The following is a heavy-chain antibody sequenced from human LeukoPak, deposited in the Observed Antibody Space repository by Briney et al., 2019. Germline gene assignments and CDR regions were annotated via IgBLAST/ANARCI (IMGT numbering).Heavy chain of an antibody. V-gene: IGHV1-24*01. CDR1: GYTLTELS. CDR3: ATSTRYSSSFEY. Sequence: GASVKVSCKVSGYTLTELSMHWVRQAPGKGLEWMGGFDPEDGETIYAQKFQGRVTMTEDTSTDTAYMELSSLRSEDTAVYYCATSTRYSSSFEYWGQGTLATVSS. D-gene: IGHD6-6*01. CDR2: FDPEDGET. J-gene: IGHJ4*02.